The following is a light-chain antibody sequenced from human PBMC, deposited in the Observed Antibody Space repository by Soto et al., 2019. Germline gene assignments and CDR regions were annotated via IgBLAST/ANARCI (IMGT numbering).Light chain of an antibody. J-gene: IGKJ5*01. CDR3: QQYGTSPRT. Sequence: DIQMTQSPSTLSASVGDRVTITCRASQSISSWLAWYQQEPGKAPKLLIYAASTLHTGVPSRFSGSGSGTDFTLTITSLEPEDFAVYYCQQYGTSPRTFGQGTRLEIK. CDR2: AAS. CDR1: QSISSW. V-gene: IGKV1-5*01.